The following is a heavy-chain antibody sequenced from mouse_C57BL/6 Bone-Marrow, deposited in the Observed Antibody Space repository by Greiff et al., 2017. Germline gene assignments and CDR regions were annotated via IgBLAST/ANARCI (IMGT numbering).Heavy chain of an antibody. J-gene: IGHJ3*01. V-gene: IGHV1-82*01. Sequence: QVQLQQSGPELVKPGASVKISCKASGYAFSSSWMNWVKQRPGKGLEWIGRIYPGDGDTNYNGKFKGKATLTADKSSSTAYMQLSSLTSEDSAVYFCARGGYDAWFAYRGQGTLGTVSA. CDR2: IYPGDGDT. CDR1: GYAFSSSW. CDR3: ARGGYDAWFAY. D-gene: IGHD2-2*01.